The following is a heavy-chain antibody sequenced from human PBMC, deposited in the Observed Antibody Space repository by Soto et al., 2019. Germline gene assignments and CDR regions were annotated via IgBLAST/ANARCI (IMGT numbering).Heavy chain of an antibody. CDR1: GYTFTSYA. J-gene: IGHJ5*02. CDR3: ARSYPGYQLLYSRASYSWFDP. V-gene: IGHV1-3*01. D-gene: IGHD2-2*02. CDR2: INAGNGNT. Sequence: GASVKVSCKASGYTFTSYAMHWVRQAPGQRLEWMGWINAGNGNTKYSQKFQGRVTITRDTSASTAYMELSSLRSEDTAVYYCARSYPGYQLLYSRASYSWFDPWGQGTLVTV.